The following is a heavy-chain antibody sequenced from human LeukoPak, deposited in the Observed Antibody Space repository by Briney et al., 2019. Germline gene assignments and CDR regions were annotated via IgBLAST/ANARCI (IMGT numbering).Heavy chain of an antibody. V-gene: IGHV3-23*01. J-gene: IGHJ4*02. D-gene: IGHD2-2*01. CDR3: AKVQMSTGWTFDF. CDR2: IDGSGDNR. Sequence: GGSLRLSCAASGVTLGTYAMSWARQAPGKGLEWVSSIDGSGDNRYYADSVKGRFTISRDNSGNTLYLQLRGLGAEDTATYYCAKVQMSTGWTFDFWGQGSLVTVSS. CDR1: GVTLGTYA.